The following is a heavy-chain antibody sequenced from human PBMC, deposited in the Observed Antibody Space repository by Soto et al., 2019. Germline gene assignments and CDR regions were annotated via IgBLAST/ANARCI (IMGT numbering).Heavy chain of an antibody. J-gene: IGHJ4*02. Sequence: SETLSLTCTVSGGSISSSGGYYWIWIRQHPGKGLEWIGYIYYTGNAYYNPSLKSRVTISVDTSENQFSLKLNSVTAADTAVYCGPRHGWSALDYWGQGTLVTVSS. CDR3: PRHGWSALDY. D-gene: IGHD3-3*01. V-gene: IGHV4-31*03. CDR2: IYYTGNA. CDR1: GGSISSSGGYY.